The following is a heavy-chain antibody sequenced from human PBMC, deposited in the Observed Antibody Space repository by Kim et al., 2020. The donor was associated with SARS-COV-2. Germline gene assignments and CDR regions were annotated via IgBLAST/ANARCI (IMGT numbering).Heavy chain of an antibody. CDR2: FDPEDGET. CDR1: GYTLTELS. J-gene: IGHJ4*02. CDR3: ATLDSSGYYKEYYFDY. D-gene: IGHD3-22*01. V-gene: IGHV1-24*01. Sequence: ASVKVSCKVSGYTLTELSMHWVRQAPGKGLEWMGGFDPEDGETIYAQKFQGRVTMTEDTSTDTAYMELSSLRSEDTAVYYCATLDSSGYYKEYYFDYWGQGPLATVSS.